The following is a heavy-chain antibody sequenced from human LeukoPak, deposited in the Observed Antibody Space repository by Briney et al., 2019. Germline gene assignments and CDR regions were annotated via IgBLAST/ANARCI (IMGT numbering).Heavy chain of an antibody. J-gene: IGHJ4*02. Sequence: ASVKVSCKASGYTFTGYYMHWVRQAPGQGLEWMGWINPNSGGTNYAQKFQGRVTMTRDTSISTAYMELSRLISDDTAVYYCARLMTTYYYFDYWGQGTLVTVSS. D-gene: IGHD4-11*01. CDR2: INPNSGGT. CDR3: ARLMTTYYYFDY. V-gene: IGHV1-2*02. CDR1: GYTFTGYY.